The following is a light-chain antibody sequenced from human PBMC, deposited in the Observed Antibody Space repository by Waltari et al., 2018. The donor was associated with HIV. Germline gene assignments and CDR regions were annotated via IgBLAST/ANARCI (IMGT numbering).Light chain of an antibody. J-gene: IGLJ2*01. CDR2: ADD. Sequence: SYMLTQSPSVSVAPGKTAAITCGGNDIGSKRVHWYQHKSGQAPVLIIYADDDRPSGIPERFSGSNSANTATLTITRVEAGDEADYFCQVWDFRSDEVIFGGGTKMTVL. CDR3: QVWDFRSDEVI. CDR1: DIGSKR. V-gene: IGLV3-21*04.